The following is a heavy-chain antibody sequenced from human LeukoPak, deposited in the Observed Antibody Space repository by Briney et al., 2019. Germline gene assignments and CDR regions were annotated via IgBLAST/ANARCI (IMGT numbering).Heavy chain of an antibody. V-gene: IGHV1-18*01. CDR1: GYTFTSYG. J-gene: IGHJ4*02. D-gene: IGHD3-3*01. Sequence: ASVKVSCKASGYTFTSYGISWVRQAPGQGLEWMGWISAHNGNTNYAQKLQGRVTMTTDTSTSTAYMELRSLRSDDTAVYYCARVYGSDFRFLEWLLVDYWGQGTLVTVSS. CDR2: ISAHNGNT. CDR3: ARVYGSDFRFLEWLLVDY.